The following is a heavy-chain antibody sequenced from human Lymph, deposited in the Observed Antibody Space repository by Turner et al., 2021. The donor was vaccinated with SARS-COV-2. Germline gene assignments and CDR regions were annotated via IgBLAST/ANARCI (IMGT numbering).Heavy chain of an antibody. CDR1: VFTFISYG. J-gene: IGHJ6*02. CDR3: AWALYYYYGMDV. Sequence: QVQLVESGGGVVQPGRSLRLSCAASVFTFISYGMPWVRQAPGKGLEWVAVISYDGGHKTYADTVKGRFTISRDNSKNTLYLQMISLRAEDTAVYYCAWALYYYYGMDVWGQGTTVTVSS. V-gene: IGHV3-30*03. CDR2: ISYDGGHK.